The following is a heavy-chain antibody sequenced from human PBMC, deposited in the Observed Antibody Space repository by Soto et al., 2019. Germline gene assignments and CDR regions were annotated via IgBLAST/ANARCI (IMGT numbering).Heavy chain of an antibody. CDR2: LSRSGGAT. CDR1: AFILTSCS. J-gene: IGHJ5*02. Sequence: GESLKISCVTSAFILTSCSMSWVRQTPGKGLEWVSALSRSGGATYYADSVKGRFTISRDTSTNTLYLQMSNLRAEDTAIYYCAKGEMATIRNSFDPWGQGTLVTVS. V-gene: IGHV3-23*01. CDR3: AKGEMATIRNSFDP. D-gene: IGHD5-12*01.